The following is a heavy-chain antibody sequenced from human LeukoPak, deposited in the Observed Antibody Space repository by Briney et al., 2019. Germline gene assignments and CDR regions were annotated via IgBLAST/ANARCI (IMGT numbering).Heavy chain of an antibody. Sequence: SVKVSCKASGGTFSSYAISWVRRAPGQGLEWMGGIIPIFGTANYAQKFQGRVTITADESTSTAYMELSSLRSEDTAVYYCARQMVGASIPDAFDIWGQGTMVTVSS. CDR1: GGTFSSYA. CDR2: IIPIFGTA. D-gene: IGHD1-26*01. J-gene: IGHJ3*02. V-gene: IGHV1-69*13. CDR3: ARQMVGASIPDAFDI.